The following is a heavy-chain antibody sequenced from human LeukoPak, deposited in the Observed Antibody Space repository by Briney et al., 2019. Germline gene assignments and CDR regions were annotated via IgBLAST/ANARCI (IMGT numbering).Heavy chain of an antibody. CDR1: GFTFSSYG. D-gene: IGHD1-26*01. CDR3: AKDVYSGSYPDAFDI. J-gene: IGHJ3*02. V-gene: IGHV3-30*18. CDR2: ISYDGSNK. Sequence: GGSLRLSCAASGFTFSSYGMHWVRQAPGKGLEWVAVISYDGSNKYYADSVKGRFTISRDNSKNTLYLQMNSLRAEDTAVYYCAKDVYSGSYPDAFDIWGQGTMVTVSS.